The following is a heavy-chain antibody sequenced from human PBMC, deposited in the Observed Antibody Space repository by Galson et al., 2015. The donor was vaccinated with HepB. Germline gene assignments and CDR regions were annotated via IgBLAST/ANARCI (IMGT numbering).Heavy chain of an antibody. J-gene: IGHJ4*02. CDR3: AGGWHFDY. Sequence: SLRLSCAASGFTFSSYTMNWVRQAPGKGLEWVASISKSGDTTYYADSVKGRFTISRDNSKDTLYLQMNSLRAEDTAVYYCAGGWHFDYGGQGTLVTVAS. D-gene: IGHD6-19*01. V-gene: IGHV3-23*01. CDR1: GFTFSSYT. CDR2: ISKSGDTT.